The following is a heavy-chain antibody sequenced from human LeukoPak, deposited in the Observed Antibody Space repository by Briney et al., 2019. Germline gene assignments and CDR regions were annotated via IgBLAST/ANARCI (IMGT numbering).Heavy chain of an antibody. J-gene: IGHJ3*02. CDR1: GGSFSGYF. V-gene: IGHV4-34*01. CDR2: INPSGGT. D-gene: IGHD4-23*01. CDR3: ARHADGGEKAFDM. Sequence: PSETLSLTCVAYGGSFSGYFWSWIRQPPGKGLEWIGEINPSGGTGNNPSLRSRVTISKDTSKNQLSLKLTSATAADTALYYCARHADGGEKAFDMWGQGTMVTVSS.